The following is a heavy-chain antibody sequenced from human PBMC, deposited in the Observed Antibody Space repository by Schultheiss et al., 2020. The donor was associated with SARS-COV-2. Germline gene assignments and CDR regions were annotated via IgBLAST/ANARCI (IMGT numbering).Heavy chain of an antibody. D-gene: IGHD3-3*01. V-gene: IGHV1-8*01. CDR2: MNPNSGNT. Sequence: ASVKVSCKASGYTFTSYDINWVRQATGQGLEWMGWMNPNSGNTGYAQKFQGRVTMTRNTSISTAYMELSSLRSDDTAVYYCARQYYDFWTHLYYYYYGMGVWGQGTTVTVSS. J-gene: IGHJ6*02. CDR1: GYTFTSYD. CDR3: ARQYYDFWTHLYYYYYGMGV.